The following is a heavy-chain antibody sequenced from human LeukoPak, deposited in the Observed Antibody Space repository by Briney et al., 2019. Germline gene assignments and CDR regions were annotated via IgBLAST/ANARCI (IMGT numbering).Heavy chain of an antibody. CDR1: DGSINSYY. J-gene: IGHJ6*02. D-gene: IGHD1-26*01. CDR3: ARGRSNCYGMDV. CDR2: IYYNGNT. Sequence: SETLSLTCSVSDGSINSYYWNWVRRPPGKGLEWIGYIYYNGNTNYSPSLKSRVTMSVDTSKNLFSLKVSSVTAADTAVYYCARGRSNCYGMDVWGQGTTVTVSS. V-gene: IGHV4-59*01.